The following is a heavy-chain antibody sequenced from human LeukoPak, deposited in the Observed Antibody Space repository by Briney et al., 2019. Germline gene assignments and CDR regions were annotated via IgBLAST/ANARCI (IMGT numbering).Heavy chain of an antibody. CDR3: ARFVWGDFAQNYFDY. CDR1: GGSISSGGYC. D-gene: IGHD2-21*02. CDR2: IYCSGST. J-gene: IGHJ4*02. V-gene: IGHV4-31*03. Sequence: SETLSLTCTVSGGSISSGGYCWSWIRDHPGKGLDWIGYIYCSGSTYYNPSLKSRVTISVQTSQNQFSLKLSSVNAADTDLYYCARFVWGDFAQNYFDYWGEGTLVTVSS.